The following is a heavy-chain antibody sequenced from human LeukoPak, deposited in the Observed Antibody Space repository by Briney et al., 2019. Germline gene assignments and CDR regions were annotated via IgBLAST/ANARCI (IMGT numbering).Heavy chain of an antibody. CDR3: ARPASTYYYDSSGYYVDAFDI. V-gene: IGHV4-39*01. D-gene: IGHD3-22*01. J-gene: IGHJ3*02. CDR2: IYYSGST. Sequence: PSETLSPTCTVSGGSISSSSYYWGWIRQPPGKGLEWIGSIYYSGSTYYNPSLKSRVTISVDTSKNQFSLKLSSVTAADTAVYYCARPASTYYYDSSGYYVDAFDIWGQGTMVTVSS. CDR1: GGSISSSSYY.